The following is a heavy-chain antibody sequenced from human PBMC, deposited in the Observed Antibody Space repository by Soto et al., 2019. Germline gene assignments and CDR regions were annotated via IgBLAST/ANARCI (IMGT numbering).Heavy chain of an antibody. CDR2: IYYSGST. Sequence: NPSETLSLTCTVSGGSISSYYWSWIRQPPGKGLEWIGYIYYSGSTNYNPSLKSRVTISVDTSKNQFSLKLSSVTAADTAVYYCARRAGDSYSPYFDYWGQGTLVTVSS. J-gene: IGHJ4*02. CDR3: ARRAGDSYSPYFDY. D-gene: IGHD2-21*02. V-gene: IGHV4-59*01. CDR1: GGSISSYY.